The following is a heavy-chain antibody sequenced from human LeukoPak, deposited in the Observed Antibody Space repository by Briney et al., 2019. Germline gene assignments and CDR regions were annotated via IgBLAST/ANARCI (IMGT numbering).Heavy chain of an antibody. Sequence: GGSLRLSCAASGFTFDDYGMHWVRQAPGKGLEWVSGINWNSVSIDYAGSVKGRFTISRDNAENSLYLQMHSLRPEDTALYYCAKGDSYGYRFFDYWGQGTPVTVSS. D-gene: IGHD5-18*01. CDR3: AKGDSYGYRFFDY. V-gene: IGHV3-9*01. CDR1: GFTFDDYG. J-gene: IGHJ4*02. CDR2: INWNSVSI.